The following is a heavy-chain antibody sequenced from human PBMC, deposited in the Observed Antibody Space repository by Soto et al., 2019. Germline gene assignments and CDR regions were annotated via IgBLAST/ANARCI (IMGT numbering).Heavy chain of an antibody. J-gene: IGHJ4*02. D-gene: IGHD2-15*01. CDR2: INPKSGDT. V-gene: IGHV1-2*02. CDR1: GYTFTGFH. Sequence: EDSVKVSCKASGYTFTGFHMHWVRQAPGQGLEWMGWINPKSGDTNYAQKFQGRVTMTRDTSISTAYMELSRLRSDDTAVYHCARASDCNAGTCLYYFDSWGQGTLVTVSS. CDR3: ARASDCNAGTCLYYFDS.